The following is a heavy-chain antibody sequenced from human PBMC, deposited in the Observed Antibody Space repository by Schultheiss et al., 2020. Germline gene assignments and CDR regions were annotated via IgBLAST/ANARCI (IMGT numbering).Heavy chain of an antibody. CDR1: GGSISSGSYY. CDR3: ARYVGYCSSTSYYAGNWYEP. CDR2: IHHSGST. J-gene: IGHJ5*02. V-gene: IGHV4-55*01. D-gene: IGHD2-2*03. Sequence: SDTLSLTCTVSGGSISSGSYYWSWVRQPPGKGLEWIGEIHHSGSTYYNPSLKSRITMSVDTSKTQFYLKLSSVTAADTAVYYCARYVGYCSSTSYYAGNWYEPWGQGTLVTVAS.